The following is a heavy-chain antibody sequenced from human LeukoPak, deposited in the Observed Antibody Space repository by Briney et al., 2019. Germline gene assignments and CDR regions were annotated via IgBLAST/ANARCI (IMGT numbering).Heavy chain of an antibody. CDR3: TTGTWIQLWLAGY. CDR2: IKSQTDGGTT. V-gene: IGHV3-15*01. J-gene: IGHJ4*02. Sequence: PGGSLRLSCKGSGFTFTNACMSWVRLAPGKGLEWDGHIKSQTDGGTTDYAAPVKGRFTISRDDSKNTLYLQLNSLKTEDTAVYYCTTGTWIQLWLAGYWGQGTLVTVSS. CDR1: GFTFTNAC. D-gene: IGHD5-18*01.